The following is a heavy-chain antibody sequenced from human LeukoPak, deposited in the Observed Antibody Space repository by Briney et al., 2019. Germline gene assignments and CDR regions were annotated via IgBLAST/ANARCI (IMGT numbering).Heavy chain of an antibody. CDR2: IHTSGST. Sequence: TSETLSLTCTVSGASISSYYWSWIRQPAGKGLEWIGRIHTSGSTNYNPSLKSRVTMSVDTSKNQFSLKLSSVTAADTAVYYCARGQKYISGFTVTELGSGYYDNWGQGALVTVSS. CDR3: ARGQKYISGFTVTELGSGYYDN. D-gene: IGHD5-18*01. J-gene: IGHJ4*02. CDR1: GASISSYY. V-gene: IGHV4-4*07.